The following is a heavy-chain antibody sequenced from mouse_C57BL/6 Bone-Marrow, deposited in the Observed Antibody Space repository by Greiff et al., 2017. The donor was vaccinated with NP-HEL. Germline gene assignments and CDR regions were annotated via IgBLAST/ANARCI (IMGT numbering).Heavy chain of an antibody. V-gene: IGHV1-80*01. CDR3: ARGIYYGNPFDY. Sequence: VKLMESGAELVKPGASVKISCKASGYAFSSYWMNWVKQRPGKGLEWIGQIYPGDGDTNYNGKFKGKATLTADKSSSTAYMQLSSLTSEDSAVYFCARGIYYGNPFDYWGQGTTLTVSS. CDR2: IYPGDGDT. D-gene: IGHD2-1*01. J-gene: IGHJ2*01. CDR1: GYAFSSYW.